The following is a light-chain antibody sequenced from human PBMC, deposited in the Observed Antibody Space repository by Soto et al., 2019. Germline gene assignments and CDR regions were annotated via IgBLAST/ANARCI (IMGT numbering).Light chain of an antibody. Sequence: IVMTQSPSTLSVSPGERATLSCRASQSVSSNLAWYQQKPGQAPRLLIYGASSRATGIPDRFSGSGSGTDFTLTISRLEPEDFAVYYCQQYGSSPRTFGQGTRLEI. CDR1: QSVSSN. CDR2: GAS. J-gene: IGKJ5*01. V-gene: IGKV3-20*01. CDR3: QQYGSSPRT.